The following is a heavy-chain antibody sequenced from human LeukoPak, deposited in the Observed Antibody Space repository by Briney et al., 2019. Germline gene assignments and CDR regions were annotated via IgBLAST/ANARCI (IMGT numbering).Heavy chain of an antibody. D-gene: IGHD1-26*01. CDR1: GGSITTYY. CDR3: SGDILYVGATPHFEH. CDR2: IHSSGSA. V-gene: IGHV4-59*01. J-gene: IGHJ4*02. Sequence: SETLSLTRTVSGGSITTYYWSWIRQPPGKGLEWIGQIHSSGSANYNPSLKSRVAMSLDASKNQFSLKVSSVTAADADIYYFSGDILYVGATPHFEHWGPGSLVTVSS.